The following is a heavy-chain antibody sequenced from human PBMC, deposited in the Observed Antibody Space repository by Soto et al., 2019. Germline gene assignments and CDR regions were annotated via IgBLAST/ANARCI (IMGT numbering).Heavy chain of an antibody. Sequence: QVQLVQSGAEVKKPGASVKVSCKASGYTFTSYDINWVRQATGQGLEWMGWMNPNSGNTGYAQKFQGRVTMTRNTSISTAYMELSSLRSEDTAVYYCARGPGVVGCTNGVCHPPLYYYYMDVWGKGTTVTVSS. J-gene: IGHJ6*03. CDR2: MNPNSGNT. CDR1: GYTFTSYD. D-gene: IGHD2-8*01. CDR3: ARGPGVVGCTNGVCHPPLYYYYMDV. V-gene: IGHV1-8*01.